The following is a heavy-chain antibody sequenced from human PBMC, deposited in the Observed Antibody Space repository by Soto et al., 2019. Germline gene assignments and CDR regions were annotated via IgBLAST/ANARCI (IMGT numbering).Heavy chain of an antibody. V-gene: IGHV3-7*01. CDR1: GFTFSSFW. CDR3: ARDFGVQELDY. J-gene: IGHJ4*02. D-gene: IGHD3-3*01. CDR2: INQDGSEK. Sequence: SCAASGFTFSSFWITWVRQAPGKGLEWVANINQDGSEKHYVDSVKGRFTLSRDNAENSVYLQMNSLRADDTAVYYCARDFGVQELDYWGQGTLVTVSS.